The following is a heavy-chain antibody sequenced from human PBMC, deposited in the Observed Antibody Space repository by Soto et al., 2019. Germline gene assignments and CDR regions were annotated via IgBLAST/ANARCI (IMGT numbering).Heavy chain of an antibody. Sequence: RGESLKISCQGSGYNFASHWIGWVRHKAGKGLEWMGIIFPGGAETRYSPSFQGHITISADKSISIAYLRWSSLKASDTGMYYCATPGGFGMDVWGQGTTVTVSS. CDR3: ATPGGFGMDV. CDR2: IFPGGAET. J-gene: IGHJ6*02. V-gene: IGHV5-51*01. CDR1: GYNFASHW. D-gene: IGHD5-12*01.